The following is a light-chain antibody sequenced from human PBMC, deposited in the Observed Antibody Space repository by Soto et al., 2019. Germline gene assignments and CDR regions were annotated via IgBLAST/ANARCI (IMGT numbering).Light chain of an antibody. CDR3: QQYNNWST. CDR1: QSVSSN. J-gene: IGKJ1*01. Sequence: EIVMTQSPATLSVSQGERATLSCRVSQSVSSNLAWYQQKPGQAPRLLIYGASTRATGIPARFSGSWSGTEFTLTISSLQSEDFAVYYCQQYNNWSTFGQGTKV. V-gene: IGKV3-15*01. CDR2: GAS.